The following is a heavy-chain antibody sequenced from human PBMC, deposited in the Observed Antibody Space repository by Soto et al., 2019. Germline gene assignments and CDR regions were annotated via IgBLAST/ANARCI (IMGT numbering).Heavy chain of an antibody. V-gene: IGHV3-23*01. CDR2: ISGSGGST. D-gene: IGHD3-9*01. J-gene: IGHJ4*02. CDR3: AKGITGYHPRGYFDY. Sequence: GGSLRLSCAASGFTFSSYAMSWVRQAPGKGLEWVSAISGSGGSTYYADSVKGRFTISRDNSKNTLYLQMNSLGAEDTAVYYCAKGITGYHPRGYFDYWGQGTLVTVSS. CDR1: GFTFSSYA.